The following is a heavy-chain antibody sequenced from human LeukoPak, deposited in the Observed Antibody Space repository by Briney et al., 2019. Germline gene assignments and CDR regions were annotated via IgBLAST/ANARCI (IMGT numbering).Heavy chain of an antibody. CDR1: GFTFSNYW. D-gene: IGHD2-2*01. CDR3: ARDQGSTSRGIDY. V-gene: IGHV3-74*01. Sequence: GSLRLSCAGSGFTFSNYWMHWVRQAPGKGLVWVSRIYSDGNTTNYADSVKGRFTISRDNAKNTLYLQMNSLRAEDTAVYYCARDQGSTSRGIDYWGQGTLVTVSS. J-gene: IGHJ4*02. CDR2: IYSDGNTT.